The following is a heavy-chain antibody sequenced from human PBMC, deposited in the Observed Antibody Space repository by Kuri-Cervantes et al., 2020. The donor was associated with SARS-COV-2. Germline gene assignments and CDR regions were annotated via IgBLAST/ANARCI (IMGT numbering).Heavy chain of an antibody. CDR2: ISSSSSYI. D-gene: IGHD4-11*01. Sequence: GESLEISCAASGFTFSSYSMNWVRQAPGKGLEWVSSISSSSSYIYYADSVKGRFTISRDNAKNSLYLQMNSLRAEDTAVYYCARSFTVTVPFDPWGQGTLVTVSS. CDR1: GFTFSSYS. CDR3: ARSFTVTVPFDP. J-gene: IGHJ5*02. V-gene: IGHV3-21*01.